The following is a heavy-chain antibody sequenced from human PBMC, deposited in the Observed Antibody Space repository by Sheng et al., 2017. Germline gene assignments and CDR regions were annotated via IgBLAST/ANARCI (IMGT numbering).Heavy chain of an antibody. D-gene: IGHD2-8*01. CDR1: GYTFTNYY. J-gene: IGHJ4*02. CDR2: INPIGDLX. CDR3: VRPLLTGWQNRPLGF. Sequence: QVQLVQSGPEVKKPGASVKVSCKASGYTFTNYYLHWVRQAPGQGLEWMGIINPIGDLXTYTQKFQGRVTMTGDTSTSTVFMELRSLRSEDTAIYFCVRPLLTGWQNRPLGFWGQGTLVTV. V-gene: IGHV1-46*01.